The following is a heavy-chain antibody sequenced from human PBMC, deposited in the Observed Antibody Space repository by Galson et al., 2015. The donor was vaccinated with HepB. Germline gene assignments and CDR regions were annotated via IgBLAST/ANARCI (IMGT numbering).Heavy chain of an antibody. J-gene: IGHJ6*03. Sequence: TLSLTCTVSGGSISSGSYYWSWIRQPAGKGLEWIGRIYTSGSTNYNPSLKSRVTMSVDTSKNQFSLKLSSVTAADTAVYYCARVTVPAAIRDYYYYYMDVWGKGTTVTVSS. V-gene: IGHV4-61*02. CDR2: IYTSGST. CDR3: ARVTVPAAIRDYYYYYMDV. D-gene: IGHD2-2*02. CDR1: GGSISSGSYY.